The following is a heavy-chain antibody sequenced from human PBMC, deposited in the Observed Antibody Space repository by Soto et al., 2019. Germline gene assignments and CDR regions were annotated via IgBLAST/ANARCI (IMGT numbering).Heavy chain of an antibody. V-gene: IGHV3-23*01. CDR1: GFTLGTYV. CDR3: AKDRKGSYWSGVTFYSFDF. CDR2: ISGSGGST. D-gene: IGHD2-15*01. Sequence: EVQLLESGGGLVQPGGSLRLSCAASGFTLGTYVMTWVRQAPGKGLEWVSAISGSGGSTNYADPVKGRFTISRDNTKNTLYLQMNSLRVEDTAVYYCAKDRKGSYWSGVTFYSFDFWVQGTLVTVPS. J-gene: IGHJ4*02.